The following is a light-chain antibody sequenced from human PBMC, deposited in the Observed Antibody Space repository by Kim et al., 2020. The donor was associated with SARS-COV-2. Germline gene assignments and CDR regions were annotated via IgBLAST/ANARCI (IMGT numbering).Light chain of an antibody. Sequence: SYELTQPPSVSVAPGKPARITCGGNNIGSKSVHWYQQKPGQAPVLVIYYDSDRPSGIPERLSGSNSGNTATLTISRVEAGDEADYYCQVWDSSSDHWVFGGGTQLTVL. CDR1: NIGSKS. V-gene: IGLV3-21*04. CDR3: QVWDSSSDHWV. J-gene: IGLJ3*02. CDR2: YDS.